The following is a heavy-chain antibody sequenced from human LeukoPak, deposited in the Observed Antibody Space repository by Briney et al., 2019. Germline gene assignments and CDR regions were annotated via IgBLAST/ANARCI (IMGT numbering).Heavy chain of an antibody. CDR2: VYYTGST. Sequence: ASETLSLTCTVSGGSIINYYWSWVRQPPGKGLEWIGYVYYTGSTNYNPSLKSRLTISVDTSKNQFSLKLSSVTAADTAVYYCARVQIGYSYGLFDYWGQGTLLTVSS. V-gene: IGHV4-59*01. D-gene: IGHD5-18*01. CDR3: ARVQIGYSYGLFDY. CDR1: GGSIINYY. J-gene: IGHJ4*02.